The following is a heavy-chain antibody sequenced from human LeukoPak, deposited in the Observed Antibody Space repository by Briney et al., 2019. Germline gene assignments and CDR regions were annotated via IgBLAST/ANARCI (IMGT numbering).Heavy chain of an antibody. Sequence: GGSLRLSCAASGFTFSSFAMSCVRQAPGKGLEWVSAISGSGGSTYYADSVKGRFTISRDNSKNTLYLQMNSLRAEDTAVYYCAKDRLRMKRYDYWGQGTLVTVSS. CDR2: ISGSGGST. V-gene: IGHV3-23*01. CDR1: GFTFSSFA. D-gene: IGHD5-12*01. CDR3: AKDRLRMKRYDY. J-gene: IGHJ4*02.